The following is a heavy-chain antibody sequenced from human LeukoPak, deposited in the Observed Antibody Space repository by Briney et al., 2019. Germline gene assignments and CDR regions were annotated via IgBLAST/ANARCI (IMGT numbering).Heavy chain of an antibody. J-gene: IGHJ4*02. Sequence: GGTLSLTCAASGFTFTSYTMSWVRQAPGKGLAWVSAISGSGGTTYCADSVKGRFTISRDNSKNMLYLQMNSLRAEATAVYYCAKSNGVDRNGYNSDYFDYWGQGPLVTVSS. CDR3: AKSNGVDRNGYNSDYFDY. D-gene: IGHD5-24*01. CDR1: GFTFTSYT. CDR2: ISGSGGTT. V-gene: IGHV3-23*01.